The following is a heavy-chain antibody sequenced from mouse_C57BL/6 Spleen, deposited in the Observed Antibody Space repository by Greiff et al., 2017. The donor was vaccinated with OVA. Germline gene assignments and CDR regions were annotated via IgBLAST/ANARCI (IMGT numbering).Heavy chain of an antibody. J-gene: IGHJ2*01. D-gene: IGHD1-1*01. V-gene: IGHV7-3*01. CDR3: ARYTTVVAFDY. CDR2: IRNKANGYTT. Sequence: EVQGVESGGGLVQPGGSLSLSCAASGFTFTDYYMSWVRQPPGKALEWLGFIRNKANGYTTEYSASVKGRFTISRDNSQSILYLQMNALRAEDSATYYCARYTTVVAFDYWGQGTTLTVSS. CDR1: GFTFTDYY.